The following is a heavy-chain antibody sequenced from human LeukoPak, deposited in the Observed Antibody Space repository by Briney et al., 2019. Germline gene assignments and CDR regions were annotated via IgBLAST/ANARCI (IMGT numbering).Heavy chain of an antibody. CDR2: ISAYNGNT. V-gene: IGHV1-18*01. J-gene: IGHJ5*02. D-gene: IGHD6-19*01. Sequence: ASVKVSCKASGYTFTSYGISWVRQAPGQGLEWMGWISAYNGNTNYAQKLQGRVTMTTDTSTSTAYMELRSLRSDDTAVYYCARDMWGIAVAGGLFDPWGQGTLVTVSS. CDR1: GYTFTSYG. CDR3: ARDMWGIAVAGGLFDP.